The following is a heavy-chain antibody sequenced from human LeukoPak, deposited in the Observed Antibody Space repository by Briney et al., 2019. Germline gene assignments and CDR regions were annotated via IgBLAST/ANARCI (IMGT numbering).Heavy chain of an antibody. CDR3: ARALKWEPLQIDY. D-gene: IGHD1-26*01. Sequence: GGSLRLSCAASGFTFSSYSMNWVRQAPGKGLEWVAVISYDGSNKYYADSVKGRFTISRDNSKNTLYLQMNSLRAEDTAVYYCARALKWEPLQIDYWGQGTLVTVSS. V-gene: IGHV3-30*03. CDR2: ISYDGSNK. J-gene: IGHJ4*02. CDR1: GFTFSSYS.